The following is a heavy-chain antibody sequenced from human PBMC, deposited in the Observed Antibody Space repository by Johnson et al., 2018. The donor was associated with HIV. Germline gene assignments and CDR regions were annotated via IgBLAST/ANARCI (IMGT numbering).Heavy chain of an antibody. CDR3: VRVGYSSAYYRDAFDF. V-gene: IGHV3-13*01. CDR2: IGTAGDT. CDR1: GFTFSSYD. J-gene: IGHJ3*01. Sequence: EVQVLESGGGVVQPGRSLRLSCAASGFTFSSYDMYWVRQATGKGLEWVSAIGTAGDTYYPDSVKGRFTSSRDNTNNSLYLQMNSMRDGDSGVYYCVRVGYSSAYYRDAFDFWGQGTMVTVSS. D-gene: IGHD3-22*01.